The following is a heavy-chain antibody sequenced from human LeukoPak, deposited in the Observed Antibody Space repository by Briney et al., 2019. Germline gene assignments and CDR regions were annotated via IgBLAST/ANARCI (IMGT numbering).Heavy chain of an antibody. CDR1: GYSFSSYW. CDR3: ATARPHRGFDI. Sequence: GESLKISCKGSGYSFSSYWIAWVRQMPGKGLEWMGIIYPGDSDTTYSPSFQGQVTISVDKSINTAYLQWSSLKASDTAMYYCATARPHRGFDIWGQGTMVTVSS. CDR2: IYPGDSDT. V-gene: IGHV5-51*01. J-gene: IGHJ3*02.